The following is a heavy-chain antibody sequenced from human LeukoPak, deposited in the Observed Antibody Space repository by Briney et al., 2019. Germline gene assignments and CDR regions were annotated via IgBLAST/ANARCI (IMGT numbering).Heavy chain of an antibody. CDR2: IKQDGSEK. CDR3: ARLNYGDLDY. CDR1: GLTLTSHW. J-gene: IGHJ4*02. Sequence: GGSLRLSCVASGLTLTSHWMSWVRQAPGKGLEWVANIKQDGSEKYYVDSVKGRFTISRDNAKNSLYLQMNSLRAEDTAVYYCARLNYGDLDYWGQGTLVTVSS. D-gene: IGHD4-17*01. V-gene: IGHV3-7*01.